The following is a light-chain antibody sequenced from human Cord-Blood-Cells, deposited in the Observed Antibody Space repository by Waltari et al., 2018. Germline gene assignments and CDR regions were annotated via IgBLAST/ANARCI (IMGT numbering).Light chain of an antibody. CDR2: AAS. J-gene: IGKJ5*01. Sequence: DIQMTQSPSSLSASVGDRVTITCRASQSISSYLNWYPQKPGKGPKLLIYAASSLQSGVPSRCGCSESGTDFTLTISSLQPEDFATYYCQQSYSTPPVTFGQGTRLAI. V-gene: IGKV1-39*01. CDR1: QSISSY. CDR3: QQSYSTPPVT.